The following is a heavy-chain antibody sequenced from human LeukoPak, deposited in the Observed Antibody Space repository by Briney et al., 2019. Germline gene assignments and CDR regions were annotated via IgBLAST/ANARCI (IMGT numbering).Heavy chain of an antibody. CDR2: IYPGDSDT. V-gene: IGHV5-51*01. J-gene: IGHJ6*02. Sequence: GESLKISCKGSGYIFTSYWIGWVRQMPGKGPEWMGIIYPGDSDTTYSPSFQGQVTISADKSISTAYLQWSSLKASDTAMYYCARRDGYCSSTSCYADYYYGMDVWGQGTTVTVSS. D-gene: IGHD2-2*01. CDR1: GYIFTSYW. CDR3: ARRDGYCSSTSCYADYYYGMDV.